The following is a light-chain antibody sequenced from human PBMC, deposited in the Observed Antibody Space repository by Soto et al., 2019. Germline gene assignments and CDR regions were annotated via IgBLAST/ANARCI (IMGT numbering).Light chain of an antibody. CDR2: DVT. V-gene: IGLV2-14*01. Sequence: QSVLTQPASVSGSPGQSITISCTGTSTDVGGYKYVSWYQQHPGKAPKLMIYDVTSRPSGISNRFSGSKSGNTAFLIISGLQADDEADYYCISYTSSYTYVFGTGTQLTVL. CDR3: ISYTSSYTYV. CDR1: STDVGGYKY. J-gene: IGLJ1*01.